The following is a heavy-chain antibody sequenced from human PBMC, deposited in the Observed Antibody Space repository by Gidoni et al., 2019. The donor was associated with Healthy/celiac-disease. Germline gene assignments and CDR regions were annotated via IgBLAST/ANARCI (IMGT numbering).Heavy chain of an antibody. Sequence: EVQLVESGGGLVQPGGSLRLSCAASGFTFSSYSMNWVRQAPGKGLEWVSYISSSSSTIYYADSVKGRFTISRDNAKNSLYLQMNSLRAEDTAVYYCASRAPPRAFDIWGQGTMVTVSS. V-gene: IGHV3-48*01. J-gene: IGHJ3*02. CDR1: GFTFSSYS. CDR2: ISSSSSTI. CDR3: ASRAPPRAFDI.